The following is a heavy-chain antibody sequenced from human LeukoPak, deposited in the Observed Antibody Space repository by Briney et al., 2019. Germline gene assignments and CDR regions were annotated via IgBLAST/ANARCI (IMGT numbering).Heavy chain of an antibody. CDR1: GFTFSNYW. Sequence: GGSLRLSCAASGFTFSNYWMHWVRQAPGKGLVWVSRINGDGSSTSYLDSVKGRFSISRDNAKNTLHLQMNRLRAEDTAVYYCARDAQGLRYWGQGTLVTVSS. V-gene: IGHV3-74*01. J-gene: IGHJ4*02. CDR2: INGDGSST. D-gene: IGHD6-19*01. CDR3: ARDAQGLRY.